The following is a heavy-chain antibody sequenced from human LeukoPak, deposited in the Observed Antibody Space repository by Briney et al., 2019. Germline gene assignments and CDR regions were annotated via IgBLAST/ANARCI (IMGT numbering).Heavy chain of an antibody. CDR1: GGTFSSYA. CDR3: ARTLREQLPLYYMDV. V-gene: IGHV1-69*13. CDR2: IIPIFGTA. D-gene: IGHD6-13*01. J-gene: IGHJ6*03. Sequence: ASVKVSCKASGGTFSSYAISWVRQAPGQGLEWMGGIIPIFGTANYAQKFQGRVTITADESTSTAYMELSSLRSEDTAVYYCARTLREQLPLYYMDVWGKGTTVTVSS.